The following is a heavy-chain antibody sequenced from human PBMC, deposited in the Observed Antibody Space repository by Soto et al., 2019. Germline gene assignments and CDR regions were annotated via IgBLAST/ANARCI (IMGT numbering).Heavy chain of an antibody. CDR2: IIPMLAAP. J-gene: IGHJ2*01. V-gene: IGHV1-69*01. Sequence: QGQLVQSGAEVKKPGSSVKVSCKASGGSFRTYAINWVRQAPGQGLEWLGGIIPMLAAPTYAQKFQGRLTTTADESTTTVYMELSSLTSEDTAVYYCARVGPPSPSVFWCFDLWGRGTLVTVSS. CDR3: ARVGPPSPSVFWCFDL. CDR1: GGSFRTYA.